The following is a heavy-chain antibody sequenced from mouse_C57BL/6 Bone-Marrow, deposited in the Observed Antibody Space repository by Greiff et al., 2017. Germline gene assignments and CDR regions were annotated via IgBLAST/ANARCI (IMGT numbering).Heavy chain of an antibody. J-gene: IGHJ4*01. V-gene: IGHV2-5*01. D-gene: IGHD1-1*01. CDR3: AKPHYYYGSSHDYAMDY. CDR2: IWRGGST. CDR1: GFSLTSYG. Sequence: QVQLQQSGPGLVQPSQSLSITCTVSGFSLTSYGVHWVRQSPGKGLEWLGVIWRGGSTDYNAAFMSRLSITKDNSKSQVFFKMNSLQADDTAIYYCAKPHYYYGSSHDYAMDYWGQGTSVTVSS.